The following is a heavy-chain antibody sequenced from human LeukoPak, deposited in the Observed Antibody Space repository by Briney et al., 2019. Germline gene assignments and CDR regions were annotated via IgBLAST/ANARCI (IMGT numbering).Heavy chain of an antibody. Sequence: GGSLRLSCTASGFTFGDYAMSWVRQAPGKGLEWVGFIRSKAYGGTTEYAASVKGRFTISRDDSKSIAYLQMNSLKTEDTAVYYCTTVDGSSSPFDYWGQGTLVTVSS. J-gene: IGHJ4*02. D-gene: IGHD6-6*01. CDR3: TTVDGSSSPFDY. CDR1: GFTFGDYA. CDR2: IRSKAYGGTT. V-gene: IGHV3-49*04.